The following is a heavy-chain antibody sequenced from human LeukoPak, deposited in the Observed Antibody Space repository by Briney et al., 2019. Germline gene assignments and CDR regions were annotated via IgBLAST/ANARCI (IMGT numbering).Heavy chain of an antibody. CDR2: IYYSGST. CDR3: ARGQWELNHDAFDI. CDR1: GGSISSYY. Sequence: PSETLSLTCTVSGGSISSYYWSWIRQPPGKGLEWIGYIYYSGSTNYNPSLKSRVTISVGTYKNQFPLKLSSVTAADTAVYYCARGQWELNHDAFDIWGQGTMVTVSS. V-gene: IGHV4-59*01. J-gene: IGHJ3*02. D-gene: IGHD1-26*01.